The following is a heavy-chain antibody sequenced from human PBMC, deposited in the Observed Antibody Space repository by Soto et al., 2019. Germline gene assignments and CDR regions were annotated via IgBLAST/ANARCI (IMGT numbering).Heavy chain of an antibody. V-gene: IGHV4-31*02. J-gene: IGHJ6*02. Sequence: WTWIRQHPGKGLEWIGNIYYSGSTYYNPSLKSRVSISVDTSKNQFSLRLNSVTAADTAVYYCARERDYGDYSYYYGMDVWGQGTTVTVSS. CDR3: ARERDYGDYSYYYGMDV. D-gene: IGHD4-17*01. CDR2: IYYSGST.